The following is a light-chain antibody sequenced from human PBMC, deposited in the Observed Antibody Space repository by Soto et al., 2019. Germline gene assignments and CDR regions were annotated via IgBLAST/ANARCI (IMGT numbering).Light chain of an antibody. J-gene: IGKJ4*01. V-gene: IGKV3-15*01. Sequence: ETVMTQSPATLSVSPGERATLSCRASQSVSSNLAWYQQKPGQAPRLLIYGASTSATGIPTRFSGSGSGTEFTLTISSLQSEDFAVYYCQQCNNWPLTFGGGTKVEIK. CDR1: QSVSSN. CDR3: QQCNNWPLT. CDR2: GAS.